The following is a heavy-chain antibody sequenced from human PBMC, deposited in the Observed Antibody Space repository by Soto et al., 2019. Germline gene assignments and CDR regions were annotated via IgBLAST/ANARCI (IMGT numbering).Heavy chain of an antibody. D-gene: IGHD3-3*01. CDR1: GGSFSGYY. V-gene: IGHV4-34*01. CDR2: INHSGST. Sequence: SETLSLTCAVYGGSFSGYYYTWVRQPPGKGLEWIGEINHSGSTNYNPSLKSRVTMSLDTSKNQFSLKLSSVTAADTAVYYCARGGTYYNFWSGDYWGQGTLVTVSS. CDR3: ARGGTYYNFWSGDY. J-gene: IGHJ4*02.